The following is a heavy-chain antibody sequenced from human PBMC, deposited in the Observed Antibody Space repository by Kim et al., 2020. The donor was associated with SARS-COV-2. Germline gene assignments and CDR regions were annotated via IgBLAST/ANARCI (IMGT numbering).Heavy chain of an antibody. CDR3: ARGVAGVDY. J-gene: IGHJ4*02. V-gene: IGHV4-34*01. CDR2: INHSGST. CDR1: GGSFSGYY. D-gene: IGHD6-19*01. Sequence: SETLSLTCAVYGGSFSGYYWSWIRQPPGKGLEWIGEINHSGSTNYNPSLKSRVTITVDTSKNQFSLKLSSVTAADTAVYYCARGVAGVDYWGQGTLVTVSS.